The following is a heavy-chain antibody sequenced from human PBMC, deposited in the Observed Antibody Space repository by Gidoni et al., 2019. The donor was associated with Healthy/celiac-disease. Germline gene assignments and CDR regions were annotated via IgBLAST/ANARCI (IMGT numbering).Heavy chain of an antibody. Sequence: EVPLVESGGGLVKPGGSLRLSCAAPGFTFSSYSMNWGRQAPGKGLEWVSSISSSSSYIYYADSVKGRFTISRDNAKNSLYLQMNSLRAEDTAVYYCARDSDYAFDYWGQGTLVTVSS. J-gene: IGHJ4*02. CDR2: ISSSSSYI. CDR3: ARDSDYAFDY. D-gene: IGHD4-17*01. CDR1: GFTFSSYS. V-gene: IGHV3-21*01.